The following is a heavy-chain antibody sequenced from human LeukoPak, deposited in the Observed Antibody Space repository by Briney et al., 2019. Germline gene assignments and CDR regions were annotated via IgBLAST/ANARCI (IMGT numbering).Heavy chain of an antibody. Sequence: GRSLRLSCTASGFSFCIYAMSWFRQAPGKGLEWVGFIRGKVYGGTTEYAASVKGRFTISRDDSKSIAYLQLNSLESEDTAVYYCVRYSGDADYWGQGTLVTVSS. J-gene: IGHJ4*02. CDR2: IRGKVYGGTT. V-gene: IGHV3-49*03. D-gene: IGHD5-12*01. CDR1: GFSFCIYA. CDR3: VRYSGDADY.